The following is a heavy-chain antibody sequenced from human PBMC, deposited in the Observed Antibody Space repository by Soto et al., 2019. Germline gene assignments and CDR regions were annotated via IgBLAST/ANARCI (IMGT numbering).Heavy chain of an antibody. J-gene: IGHJ5*02. V-gene: IGHV4-4*02. Sequence: SETLSLTCAVSSGSISSSNWWSWVRQPPGKGLEWIGGIYYSGSTNYNPSLKSRVTISVDTSKNQFSLKLSSVTTADTAVYYCARRLNYGYGFFDPWGQGTLVTVSS. CDR1: SGSISSSNW. D-gene: IGHD5-12*01. CDR3: ARRLNYGYGFFDP. CDR2: IYYSGST.